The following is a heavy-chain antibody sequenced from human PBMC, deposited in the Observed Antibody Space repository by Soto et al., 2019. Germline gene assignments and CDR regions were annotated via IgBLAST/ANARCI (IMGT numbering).Heavy chain of an antibody. CDR2: INPNSGGT. Sequence: ASVKVSCKASGYTFTGYYMHWVRQAPGQGLEWMGWINPNSGGTNYAQKFQGRVTMTRDTSISTAYMELSRLRSDDTAVYYCARDRAPRGVVAATRVDYWGQGTLVTVSS. CDR1: GYTFTGYY. CDR3: ARDRAPRGVVAATRVDY. J-gene: IGHJ4*02. V-gene: IGHV1-2*02. D-gene: IGHD2-15*01.